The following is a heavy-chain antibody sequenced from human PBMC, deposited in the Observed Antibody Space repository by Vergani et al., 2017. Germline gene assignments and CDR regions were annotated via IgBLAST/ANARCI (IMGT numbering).Heavy chain of an antibody. CDR1: GYSFTSYW. CDR3: ARHLLGIAAAATVHYYVMDV. CDR2: IYPGDSET. J-gene: IGHJ6*02. V-gene: IGHV5-51*01. Sequence: EVQLVQSGAEVKKPGESLKISCKGSGYSFTSYWIGWVRQMPGKGLEWMGIIYPGDSETRYSTAFQGQVTISADKSIRTAYKQWSSLKASDTAMYYCARHLLGIAAAATVHYYVMDVWGQGTTVTVSS. D-gene: IGHD6-13*01.